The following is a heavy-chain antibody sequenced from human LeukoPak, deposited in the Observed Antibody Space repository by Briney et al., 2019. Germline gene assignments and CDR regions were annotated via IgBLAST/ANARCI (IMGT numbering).Heavy chain of an antibody. D-gene: IGHD1-14*01. CDR1: GGSISSGGYY. Sequence: SETLSLTCTVSGGSISSGGYYWSWIRQHPGKGLEWIGYIYYSGSTYYNPSLKSRVTISVDTSKNQFSLKLSSVTAADTAVYYCARANQNHLDYWGQGTLVTVSS. V-gene: IGHV4-31*03. CDR3: ARANQNHLDY. J-gene: IGHJ4*02. CDR2: IYYSGST.